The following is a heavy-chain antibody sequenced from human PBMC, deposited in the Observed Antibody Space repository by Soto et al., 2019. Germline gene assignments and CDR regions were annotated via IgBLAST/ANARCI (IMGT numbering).Heavy chain of an antibody. D-gene: IGHD2-2*01. CDR2: IGSGGST. J-gene: IGHJ6*02. CDR3: ARDGCSSTSCPVTGMDV. CDR1: GFTFSSYS. Sequence: GGSLRLSCSASGFTFSSYSMNWVRQAPGKGLEWVSSIGSGGSTYYADSVKGRFTISRDNAKNSLYLQMNSLRAEDTAVYYCARDGCSSTSCPVTGMDVWGQGTTVTV. V-gene: IGHV3-21*01.